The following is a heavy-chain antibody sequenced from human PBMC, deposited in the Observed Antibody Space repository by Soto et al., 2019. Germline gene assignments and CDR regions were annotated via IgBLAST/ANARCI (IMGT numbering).Heavy chain of an antibody. CDR1: GGSISSSNW. CDR3: ARDRRGGGVVAAIHHPFDP. D-gene: IGHD2-15*01. J-gene: IGHJ5*02. Sequence: SETLSLTCAVSGGSISSSNWWSWVRQPPGKGLEWIGEIYHSGSTNYNQSLKSRVTISVDKSKNQFSLKLNSVTAADTAVYYCARDRRGGGVVAAIHHPFDPWGQGTLVTVSS. V-gene: IGHV4-4*02. CDR2: IYHSGST.